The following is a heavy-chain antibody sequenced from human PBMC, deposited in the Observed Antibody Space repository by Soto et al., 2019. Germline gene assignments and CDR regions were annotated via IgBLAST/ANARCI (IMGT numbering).Heavy chain of an antibody. J-gene: IGHJ4*02. CDR2: IYYSGST. V-gene: IGHV4-59*08. CDR1: GGSISSYY. D-gene: IGHD2-15*01. CDR3: ARRMYLVGPYYFDY. Sequence: QVQLQESGPGLVKPSETLSLTCTVSGGSISSYYWSWIRQPPGKGLEWIGYIYYSGSTNYNPSLKSRVTISVDTSKNQFSLKLSSVTAADTAVYYCARRMYLVGPYYFDYWGQGTLVTVSS.